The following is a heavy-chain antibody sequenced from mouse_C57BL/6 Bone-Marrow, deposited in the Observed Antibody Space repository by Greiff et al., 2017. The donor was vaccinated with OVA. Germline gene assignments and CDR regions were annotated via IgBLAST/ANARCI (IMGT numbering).Heavy chain of an antibody. V-gene: IGHV8-8*01. CDR1: GFSLSTFGMG. J-gene: IGHJ3*01. D-gene: IGHD2-1*01. CDR3: ALRAGGNLWCAY. CDR2: IWWDDDK. Sequence: QVTLKVSGPGILQPSQTLSLTCSFSGFSLSTFGMGVGWIRQPSGKGLEWLAHIWWDDDKYYNPALKSRLTISKDTSKNLVFLKIANVDTADTATYYCALRAGGNLWCAYWGQGTLVTVSA.